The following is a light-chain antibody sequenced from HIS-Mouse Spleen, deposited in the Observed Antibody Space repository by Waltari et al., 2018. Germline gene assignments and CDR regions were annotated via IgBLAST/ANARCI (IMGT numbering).Light chain of an antibody. CDR3: CSYAGSSTWV. V-gene: IGLV2-23*01. CDR1: SSDVGSYNL. J-gene: IGLJ3*02. Sequence: QSALTQPASVSGSPGQSITISCTGTSSDVGSYNLVSWYQQHPGKAPKLIIYEGSKRLSGVSNLFSGSKSGNTASLTISGLQAEDEADYYCCSYAGSSTWVFGGGTKLTVL. CDR2: EGS.